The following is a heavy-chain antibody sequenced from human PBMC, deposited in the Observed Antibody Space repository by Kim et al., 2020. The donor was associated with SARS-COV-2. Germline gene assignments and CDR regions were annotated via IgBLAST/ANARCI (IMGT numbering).Heavy chain of an antibody. Sequence: GGSLRLSCAASGFTFSSNAMSWVRQAPGKGLEWVSTISGRGGSTYYADSVKGRFTISRDNSKNTLYLQMNSLRAEDTAVYYCAKDRGHIAVAGILDYWGQGTLVTVSS. V-gene: IGHV3-23*01. D-gene: IGHD6-19*01. CDR2: ISGRGGST. CDR1: GFTFSSNA. J-gene: IGHJ4*02. CDR3: AKDRGHIAVAGILDY.